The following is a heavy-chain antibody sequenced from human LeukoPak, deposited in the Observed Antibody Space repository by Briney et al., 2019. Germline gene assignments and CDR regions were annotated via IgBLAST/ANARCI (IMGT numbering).Heavy chain of an antibody. CDR1: GGSISSYY. CDR2: IYYSGST. V-gene: IGHV4-59*01. J-gene: IGHJ6*02. Sequence: SETLSLTCTVSGGSISSYYWSWIRRPPGKGLEWIGYIYYSGSTNYNPSLKSRVTISVDTSKNQFSLKLSSVTAADTAVYYCARDRGVVVPAAIGYYYYGMDVWGQGTTVTVSS. CDR3: ARDRGVVVPAAIGYYYYGMDV. D-gene: IGHD2-2*01.